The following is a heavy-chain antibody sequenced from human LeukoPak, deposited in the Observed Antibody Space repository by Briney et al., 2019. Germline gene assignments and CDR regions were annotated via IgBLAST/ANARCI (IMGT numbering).Heavy chain of an antibody. V-gene: IGHV4-61*01. CDR2: LFSTGSA. Sequence: SETLSLTCSVSGASLTRPTYYQWSRIRQPPGKGLELIGSLFSTGSATLNPSLNSRVTMSLDTSKSQFSLKLSSVTAEDSAVYYCARFKSGGFSYFDSWGQGTLVTVSS. CDR3: ARFKSGGFSYFDS. J-gene: IGHJ4*02. CDR1: GASLTRPTYY. D-gene: IGHD3-3*01.